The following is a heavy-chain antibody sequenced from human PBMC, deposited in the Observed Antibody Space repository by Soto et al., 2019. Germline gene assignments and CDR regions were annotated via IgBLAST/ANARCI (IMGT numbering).Heavy chain of an antibody. Sequence: EVQLVESGGGLVQPGGSLRLSCAASGFTFSSYWMSWVRQAPGKGLEWVANIKQDGSEKYYVDSVKGRFTISRDNAKNSLYLQMNSLRAEDTAVYYCARDGDPGYCSGGSWYTPAQLDYWGQGTLVTVSS. D-gene: IGHD2-15*01. V-gene: IGHV3-7*01. CDR1: GFTFSSYW. J-gene: IGHJ4*02. CDR2: IKQDGSEK. CDR3: ARDGDPGYCSGGSWYTPAQLDY.